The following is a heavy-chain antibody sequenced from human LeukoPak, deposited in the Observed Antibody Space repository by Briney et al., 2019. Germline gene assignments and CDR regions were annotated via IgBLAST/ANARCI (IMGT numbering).Heavy chain of an antibody. CDR2: ISSSGSTI. CDR3: ARVGVPAAGHFDY. J-gene: IGHJ4*02. Sequence: GGSLRLSCAASGFTFSSYEMNWVRQAPGKGLEWVSYISSSGSTIYYADSVKGRFTISRDNAKNSLYLRMNSLRAEDTAVYYCARVGVPAAGHFDYWGQGTLVTVSS. CDR1: GFTFSSYE. V-gene: IGHV3-48*03. D-gene: IGHD2-2*01.